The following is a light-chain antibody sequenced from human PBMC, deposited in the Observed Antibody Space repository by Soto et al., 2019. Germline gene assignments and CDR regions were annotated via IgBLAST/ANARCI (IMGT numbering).Light chain of an antibody. CDR2: GAS. Sequence: EIVLTQSPGTLSLSPGERATLSCRASQRVSSYSLAWYQKKPGQAPRLLIYGASSRAAGIPDRFSGSGSGTDFTLTISGLEPEDFAVYYCQQYGSSLTWTFGQGTKVDI. CDR3: QQYGSSLTWT. CDR1: QRVSSYS. V-gene: IGKV3-20*01. J-gene: IGKJ1*01.